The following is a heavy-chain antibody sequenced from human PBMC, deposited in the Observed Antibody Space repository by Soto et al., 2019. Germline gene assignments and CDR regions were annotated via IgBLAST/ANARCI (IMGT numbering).Heavy chain of an antibody. D-gene: IGHD3-22*01. V-gene: IGHV5-51*01. CDR2: IYPGDSDT. J-gene: IGHJ3*02. Sequence: IGWVRQMPGKGLEWMGIIYPGDSDTRYSPSFQGQVTISADKSISTAYLQWSSLKASDTAMYYCARCPVITNGDAFDIWGQGTMVTVSS. CDR3: ARCPVITNGDAFDI.